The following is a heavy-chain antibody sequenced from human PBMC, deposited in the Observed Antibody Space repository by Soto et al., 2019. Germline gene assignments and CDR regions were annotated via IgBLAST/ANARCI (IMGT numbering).Heavy chain of an antibody. J-gene: IGHJ4*02. CDR3: ARVYYGSGSYGTGVLGY. D-gene: IGHD3-10*01. CDR1: GGSISSSSYY. CDR2: IYYSGST. Sequence: SETLSLTCTVSGGSISSSSYYWGWIRQPPGKGLEWIGSIYYSGSTYYNPSLKSRVTISVDTSKNQFSLKLSSVTAADTAVYYCARVYYGSGSYGTGVLGYWGQGTLVTVSS. V-gene: IGHV4-39*01.